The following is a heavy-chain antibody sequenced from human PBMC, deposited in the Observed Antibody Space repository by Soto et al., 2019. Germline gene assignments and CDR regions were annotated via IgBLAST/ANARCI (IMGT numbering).Heavy chain of an antibody. D-gene: IGHD3-10*01. CDR1: GGSISSGDYY. V-gene: IGHV4-30-4*01. CDR2: IYYSGST. Sequence: KASETLSLTCTVSGGSISSGDYYWSWIRQPPGKGLEWIGYIYYSGSTYYNPSLKSRVTISVDTSKNQFSLKLSSVTAADTAVYYCARVAPPIGKGPLLWFGELLLDYWGQGTLVTVSS. J-gene: IGHJ4*02. CDR3: ARVAPPIGKGPLLWFGELLLDY.